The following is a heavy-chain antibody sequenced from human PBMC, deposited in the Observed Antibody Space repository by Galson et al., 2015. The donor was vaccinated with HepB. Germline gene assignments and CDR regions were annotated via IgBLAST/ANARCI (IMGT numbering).Heavy chain of an antibody. D-gene: IGHD3-3*01. CDR1: GYTFTSYY. J-gene: IGHJ4*02. V-gene: IGHV1-46*01. Sequence: SVKVSCKASGYTFTSYYMHWVRQAPGQGLEWMGIINPSGGSTSYAQKFQGRVTMTRDTSTSTVYMELSSLRSEDTAVYYCARDGRILEWLPGSALLPVFNFDYWGQGTLVTVSS. CDR2: INPSGGST. CDR3: ARDGRILEWLPGSALLPVFNFDY.